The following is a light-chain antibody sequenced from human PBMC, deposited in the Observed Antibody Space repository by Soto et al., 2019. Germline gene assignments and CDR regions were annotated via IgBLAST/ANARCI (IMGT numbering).Light chain of an antibody. Sequence: EVVMTQSPATLSVSPGERVTLSCRASQSVASDLAWYQQKPGQPPRILIYSASTRATGIPARFSGSGSGTEFTLAINSLQSEDVAVYYCQQYLCWPPTFTFGQGTKLEIK. CDR1: QSVASD. J-gene: IGKJ2*01. CDR3: QQYLCWPPTFT. V-gene: IGKV3-15*01. CDR2: SAS.